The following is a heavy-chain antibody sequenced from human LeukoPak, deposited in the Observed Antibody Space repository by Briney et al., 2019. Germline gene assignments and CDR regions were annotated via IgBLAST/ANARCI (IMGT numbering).Heavy chain of an antibody. J-gene: IGHJ6*02. D-gene: IGHD3-9*01. CDR2: INGDGRNI. CDR1: GFTFSSYW. CDR3: TRDLMDYDVSTGLHHYYMDV. Sequence: AGGSLRLSCVASGFTFSSYWMHWVRQDPRKGLVWVSRINGDGRNINYADSVRGRFTISRDSAKNTLYLQMNTLRVEDTAVYYCTRDLMDYDVSTGLHHYYMDVWGQGTTVTVSS. V-gene: IGHV3-74*01.